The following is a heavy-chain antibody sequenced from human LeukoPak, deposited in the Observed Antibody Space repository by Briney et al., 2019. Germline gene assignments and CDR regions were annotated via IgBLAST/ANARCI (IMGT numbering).Heavy chain of an antibody. D-gene: IGHD6-13*01. Sequence: SETLSLTCAVYGGSFSGFYWRWIRQPPAKGLEWMGEINHSGSTNYNPSLYSRVHISVDTAQNHFSLKLSSVTAADTAVYYCAGGRSIAAAAPNYWGQGTLVTVSS. CDR2: INHSGST. CDR3: AGGRSIAAAAPNY. CDR1: GGSFSGFY. J-gene: IGHJ4*02. V-gene: IGHV4-34*01.